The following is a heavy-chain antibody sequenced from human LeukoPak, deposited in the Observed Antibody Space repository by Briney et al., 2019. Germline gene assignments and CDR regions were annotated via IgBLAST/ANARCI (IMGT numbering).Heavy chain of an antibody. CDR2: ISDGAGTT. Sequence: PGGSLRLSCTASGFTFSRYDMSWVRQAPGKGLEWVSGISDGAGTTYYADSVKGRFSISRDNSKNTLNLQMNSLRAEDTAVYYCAKSYYYGSGDYSLTAFDIWGQGTMVTVSS. V-gene: IGHV3-23*01. CDR3: AKSYYYGSGDYSLTAFDI. J-gene: IGHJ3*02. CDR1: GFTFSRYD. D-gene: IGHD3-10*01.